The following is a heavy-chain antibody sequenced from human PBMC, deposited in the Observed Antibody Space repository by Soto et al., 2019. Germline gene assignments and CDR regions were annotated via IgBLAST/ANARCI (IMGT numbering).Heavy chain of an antibody. V-gene: IGHV1-46*01. CDR1: GYTFINYY. J-gene: IGHJ4*02. D-gene: IGHD3-22*01. Sequence: QVQLVQSGAEVKKPGASVKVSCEASGYTFINYYIHWVRQAPGQGLEWMGIINPTGGSTSYTQKFQGRATMTRDTSTSTVYMELSSLRSDDTAVYYCERADYYDRGGNSFDYWGQGTLVTVSS. CDR3: ERADYYDRGGNSFDY. CDR2: INPTGGST.